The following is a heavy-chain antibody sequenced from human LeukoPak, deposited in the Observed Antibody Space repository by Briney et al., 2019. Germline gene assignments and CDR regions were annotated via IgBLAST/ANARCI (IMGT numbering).Heavy chain of an antibody. CDR3: AKDAQRGFDYSNSLEY. D-gene: IGHD4-11*01. CDR2: FWSDASNR. V-gene: IGHV3-33*06. Sequence: GGSLRLSCAASGLPFGALGLPWVGKAQAKGWEWLPVFWSDASNRYYADSVKGRFTISRDNFKKTVYLQMNSLRAEDTAVYYCAKDAQRGFDYSNSLEYWGQGTLVTVSS. J-gene: IGHJ4*02. CDR1: GLPFGALG.